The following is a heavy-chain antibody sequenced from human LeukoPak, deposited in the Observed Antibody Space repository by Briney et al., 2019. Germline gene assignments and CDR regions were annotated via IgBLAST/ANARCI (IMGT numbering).Heavy chain of an antibody. D-gene: IGHD1-1*01. CDR1: GFTFSSYE. J-gene: IGHJ6*02. V-gene: IGHV3-48*03. Sequence: SGGSLRLSCAASGFTFSSYEMNWVRQAPGKGLEWVSYINSRGSTIHYADSVKGRLTISRDNAKNSLYLQINSLSAEDTAAYYCARCGNDVRSGLRYYYYGMDVWGQGTTVTVSS. CDR2: INSRGSTI. CDR3: ARCGNDVRSGLRYYYYGMDV.